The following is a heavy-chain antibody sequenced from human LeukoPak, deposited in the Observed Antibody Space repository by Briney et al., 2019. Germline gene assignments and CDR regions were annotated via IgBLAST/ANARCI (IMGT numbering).Heavy chain of an antibody. Sequence: PGGSLRLSCAASGFTFSSYGMSWVRQAPGKGLEWVSAISGSGGSTYYADSVKGRFTISRDNSKNTLYLQMNSLRAEDTAVYYCAKDRAPYYYDSSGYYDYWGQGTLVTVSS. D-gene: IGHD3-22*01. J-gene: IGHJ4*02. V-gene: IGHV3-23*01. CDR1: GFTFSSYG. CDR3: AKDRAPYYYDSSGYYDY. CDR2: ISGSGGST.